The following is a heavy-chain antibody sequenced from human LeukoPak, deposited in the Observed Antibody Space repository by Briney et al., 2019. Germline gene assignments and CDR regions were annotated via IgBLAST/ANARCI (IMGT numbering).Heavy chain of an antibody. J-gene: IGHJ6*04. CDR1: GFTFSSYA. Sequence: GGSLRLSCAASGFTFSSYAMHWVRQAPGKGLEWVAVISYDGSNKYYADSVKGRFTNSRDNSKNTLYLQMNSLRAEDTAVYYCARGRYGSGSKRGMDVWGKGTTVTVSS. V-gene: IGHV3-30*04. CDR3: ARGRYGSGSKRGMDV. D-gene: IGHD3-10*01. CDR2: ISYDGSNK.